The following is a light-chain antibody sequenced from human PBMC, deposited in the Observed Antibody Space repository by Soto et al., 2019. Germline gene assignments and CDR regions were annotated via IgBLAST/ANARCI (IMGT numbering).Light chain of an antibody. J-gene: IGKJ1*01. CDR2: DAS. CDR1: QSVSSY. CDR3: QQRSNWWT. V-gene: IGKV3-11*01. Sequence: EIVLTQSAANLSLSPGERATLSCRASQSVSSYLAWYQQQTGQAPRLLIYDASNRATGIPARFSGSGSGTDFPLTISSLEPEDFAVYYCQQRSNWWTFGQGTKVEIK.